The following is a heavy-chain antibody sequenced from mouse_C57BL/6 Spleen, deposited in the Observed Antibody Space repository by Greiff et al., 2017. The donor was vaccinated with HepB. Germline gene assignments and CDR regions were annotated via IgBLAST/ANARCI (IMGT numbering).Heavy chain of an antibody. J-gene: IGHJ1*03. V-gene: IGHV3-6*01. CDR3: ARDGPHWYFDV. CDR2: ISYDGSN. CDR1: GYSITSGYY. Sequence: EVKLMESGPGLVKPSQSLSLTCSVTGYSITSGYYWNWIRQFPGNKLEWMGYISYDGSNNYNPSLKNRISITRDTSKNQFFLKLNSVTTEDTATYDCARDGPHWYFDVWGTGTTVTVSS.